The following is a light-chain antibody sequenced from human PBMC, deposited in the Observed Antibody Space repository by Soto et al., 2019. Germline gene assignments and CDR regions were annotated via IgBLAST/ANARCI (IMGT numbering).Light chain of an antibody. V-gene: IGKV1-12*01. Sequence: IRMAQSPSSVSASVGDRVTITCRASQDISSWLGRYQQKPGKAPKLLIYVSSTLQSGVPSRFSGSGSGTEFTLTISSLQPEDFATYYCQQANTFPRTFGQGTKVDIK. CDR1: QDISSW. CDR2: VSS. CDR3: QQANTFPRT. J-gene: IGKJ1*01.